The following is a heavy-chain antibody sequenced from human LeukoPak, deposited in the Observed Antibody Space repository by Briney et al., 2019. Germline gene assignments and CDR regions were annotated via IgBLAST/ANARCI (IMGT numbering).Heavy chain of an antibody. J-gene: IGHJ4*02. Sequence: PGGSLRLSCAASGFTFDDYAMHWVRQAPGKGLEWVSGISWNSGSIGYADSVKGRFTISRDNAKNSLYLQMNSLRAEDTGLYYCARGGRYCSSTACSACDFWGQGTLVTVSS. CDR1: GFTFDDYA. D-gene: IGHD2-2*01. V-gene: IGHV3-9*01. CDR2: ISWNSGSI. CDR3: ARGGRYCSSTACSACDF.